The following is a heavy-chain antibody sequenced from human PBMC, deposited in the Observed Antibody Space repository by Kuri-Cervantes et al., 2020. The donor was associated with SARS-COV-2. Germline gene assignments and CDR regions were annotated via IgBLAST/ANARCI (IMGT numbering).Heavy chain of an antibody. D-gene: IGHD4-23*01. Sequence: GGSLRLPCAASGFTFSDYYMSWIRQAPGKGLEWVSAISGSGGSTYYADSVKGRFTISRDNSKNTLYLQMNSLRAEDTAVYYCAKVRNDYGGNFDYWGQGTLVTVSS. CDR1: GFTFSDYY. CDR3: AKVRNDYGGNFDY. V-gene: IGHV3-23*01. CDR2: ISGSGGST. J-gene: IGHJ4*02.